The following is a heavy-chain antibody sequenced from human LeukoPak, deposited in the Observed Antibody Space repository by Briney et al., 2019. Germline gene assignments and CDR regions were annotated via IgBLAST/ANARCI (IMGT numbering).Heavy chain of an antibody. J-gene: IGHJ4*02. V-gene: IGHV3-23*01. CDR1: GFTFSNYG. CDR2: ISGSGGST. CDR3: AKIYSSSPRVYYFDY. D-gene: IGHD6-6*01. Sequence: GGSLRLSCAASGFTFSNYGMHWVRQAPGKGLEWVSAISGSGGSTYYADSVKGRFTISRDNSKNTLYLQMNSLRAEDTAVYYCAKIYSSSPRVYYFDYWGQGTLVTVSS.